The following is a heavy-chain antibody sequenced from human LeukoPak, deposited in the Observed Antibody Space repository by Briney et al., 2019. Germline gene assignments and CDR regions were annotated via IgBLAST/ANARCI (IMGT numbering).Heavy chain of an antibody. CDR3: ASEVGTLSY. Sequence: SETLSLTCTVSGGSISRSSYYWGWIRQPPGMGLEWIGSIYYSGNTYYNPSLKGRVTVSVDTSKNQFSLKLSSVTAADTAVYYCASEVGTLSYWGQGTLVTVSS. J-gene: IGHJ4*02. CDR1: GGSISRSSYY. V-gene: IGHV4-39*01. D-gene: IGHD4-23*01. CDR2: IYYSGNT.